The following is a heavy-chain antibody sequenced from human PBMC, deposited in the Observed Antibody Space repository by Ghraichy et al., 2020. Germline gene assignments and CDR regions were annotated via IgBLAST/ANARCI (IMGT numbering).Heavy chain of an antibody. CDR1: GFPLSTSGVG. CDR3: AHRGPISEWLWELNYCYYGMDV. CDR2: IYWDDDK. D-gene: IGHD3-3*01. J-gene: IGHJ6*02. V-gene: IGHV2-5*02. Sequence: SGPTLVKPTQTLTLTCTFSGFPLSTSGVGVGWIRQPPGKALEWLALIYWDDDKRYSPSLKSRLTITKDTSKNQVVLTMTNMDPVDTATYYCAHRGPISEWLWELNYCYYGMDVWGQGTTVTVSS.